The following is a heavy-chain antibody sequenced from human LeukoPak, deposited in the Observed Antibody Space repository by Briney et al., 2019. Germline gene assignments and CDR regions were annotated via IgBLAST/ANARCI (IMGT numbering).Heavy chain of an antibody. Sequence: QPGGSLRLSCAASGFTFSSYAMRWVRQAPGKGLEWVAVISYDGSNKYYADSVKGRFTISRDNSKNTLYLQMNSLRAEDTAVYYCARRYCSSTSCYRGYAFDIWGQGTMVIVSS. D-gene: IGHD2-2*01. CDR3: ARRYCSSTSCYRGYAFDI. J-gene: IGHJ3*02. CDR1: GFTFSSYA. CDR2: ISYDGSNK. V-gene: IGHV3-30-3*01.